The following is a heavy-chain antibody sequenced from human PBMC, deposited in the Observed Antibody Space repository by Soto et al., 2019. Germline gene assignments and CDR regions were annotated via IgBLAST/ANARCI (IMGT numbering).Heavy chain of an antibody. Sequence: PGESLKISCKGSGYSFTSYWIGWVRQMPGKGLEWMGIIYPGDSDTRYSPSFQGQVTISADKSISTAYLQWSSLKASDTAMYYCARAYYYDSSGYPIYYYYGMDVWGQGTTVTVSS. D-gene: IGHD3-22*01. CDR2: IYPGDSDT. V-gene: IGHV5-51*01. CDR3: ARAYYYDSSGYPIYYYYGMDV. J-gene: IGHJ6*02. CDR1: GYSFTSYW.